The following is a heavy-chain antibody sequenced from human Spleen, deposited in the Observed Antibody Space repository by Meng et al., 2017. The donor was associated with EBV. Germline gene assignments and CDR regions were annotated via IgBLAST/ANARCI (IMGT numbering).Heavy chain of an antibody. CDR2: VHYTGST. J-gene: IGHJ5*02. CDR1: GDSISSFYY. D-gene: IGHD1-26*01. CDR3: ARPFPSWESPRLDPFGA. Sequence: QLHRRSSGPGQVKPSESLSLTCTVSGDSISSFYYWGWIRQPPGSGLEWIGSVHYTGSTYYSPSIKSRVTVSVDTSKNQFSLRLTSVTAADTAVYYCARPFPSWESPRLDPFGAWGQGTLVTVSS. V-gene: IGHV4-39*01.